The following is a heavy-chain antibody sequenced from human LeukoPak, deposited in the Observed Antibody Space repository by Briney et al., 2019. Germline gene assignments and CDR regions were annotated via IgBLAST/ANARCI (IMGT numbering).Heavy chain of an antibody. CDR2: ISYDGSDK. Sequence: PGRSLRLSCAASGFTFSSYVMHWVRQAPGKGLEWVTLISYDGSDKYYADSVRGRFTISRDNSKNTLYLQMNSLRVEDTAVYYCATGRGPTTVTTILDYWGQGTLVTVSS. D-gene: IGHD4-17*01. CDR1: GFTFSSYV. J-gene: IGHJ4*02. CDR3: ATGRGPTTVTTILDY. V-gene: IGHV3-30*04.